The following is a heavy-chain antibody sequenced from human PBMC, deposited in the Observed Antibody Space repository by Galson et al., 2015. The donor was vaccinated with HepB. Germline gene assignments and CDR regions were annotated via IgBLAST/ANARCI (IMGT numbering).Heavy chain of an antibody. CDR1: GYTLTELS. CDR3: ATGGIEPGCTIKKTSEYSSWDSDY. D-gene: IGHD6-6*01. V-gene: IGHV1-24*01. CDR2: FDPEDGET. J-gene: IGHJ4*02. Sequence: SVKVSCKVSGYTLTELSMHWVRQAPGKGLEWMGGFDPEDGETIYAQKFQGRVTMTADTSTDTAYMELSSLRSEDTAVYYCATGGIEPGCTIKKTSEYSSWDSDYWGQGTLVTVSS.